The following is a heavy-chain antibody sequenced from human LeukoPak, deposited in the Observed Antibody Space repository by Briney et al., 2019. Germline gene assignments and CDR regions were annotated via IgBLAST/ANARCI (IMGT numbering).Heavy chain of an antibody. Sequence: PGGSLRLSCAASGFTFSSYAMSWVRQAPGKGLEWVSAISGSGGGTYYADSVKGRFTISRDNSKNTLYLQMNSLRAEDTAVYYCAKFPITLGELSPGNYWGQGTLVTVSS. CDR2: ISGSGGGT. CDR3: AKFPITLGELSPGNY. V-gene: IGHV3-23*01. D-gene: IGHD3-16*02. CDR1: GFTFSSYA. J-gene: IGHJ4*02.